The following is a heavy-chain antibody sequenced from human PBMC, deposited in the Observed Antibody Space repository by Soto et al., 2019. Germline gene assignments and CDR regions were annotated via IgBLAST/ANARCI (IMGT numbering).Heavy chain of an antibody. V-gene: IGHV3-43*01. CDR3: AKDKRLAAAGAGIDY. J-gene: IGHJ4*02. CDR1: GFTFDDYT. CDR2: ISWDGGST. Sequence: GGSLRLSCAASGFTFDDYTMHWVRQAPGKGLEWVSLISWDGGSTYYADSVKGRFTISRDNSKNSLYLQMNSLRTEDTALYYCAKDKRLAAAGAGIDYWGQGTLVTVSS. D-gene: IGHD6-13*01.